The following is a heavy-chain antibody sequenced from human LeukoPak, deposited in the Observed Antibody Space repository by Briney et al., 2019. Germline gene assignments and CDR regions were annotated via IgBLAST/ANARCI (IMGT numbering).Heavy chain of an antibody. CDR2: IYSGGST. CDR3: ARDRLTYYCDYYGMDV. V-gene: IGHV3-66*01. J-gene: IGHJ6*02. CDR1: GFTVSSNY. Sequence: PGGSLRLSCAASGFTVSSNYMSWVRQAPGKGLEWVSVIYSGGSTYYADSVKGRFTISRDNSKNTLYLQMNSLRAEDTAVYYCARDRLTYYCDYYGMDVWGQGTTVTVSS.